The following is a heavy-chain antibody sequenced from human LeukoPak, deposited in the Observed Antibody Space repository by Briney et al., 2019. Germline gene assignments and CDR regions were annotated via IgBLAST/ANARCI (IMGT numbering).Heavy chain of an antibody. CDR2: FDPGDGET. D-gene: IGHD1-26*01. Sequence: ASVKVSCKVSGFAVTELSIHWVRQAPGKGLEWIGGFDPGDGETLYAQKFQGRLTMTADTTSDTVYMELSSLLSEDTAVFYCATEGGSYSFNHWGQGTLVTVSS. CDR3: ATEGGSYSFNH. CDR1: GFAVTELS. V-gene: IGHV1-24*01. J-gene: IGHJ4*02.